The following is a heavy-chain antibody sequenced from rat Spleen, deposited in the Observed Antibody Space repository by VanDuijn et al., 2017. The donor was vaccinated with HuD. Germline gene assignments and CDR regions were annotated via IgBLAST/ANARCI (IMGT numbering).Heavy chain of an antibody. V-gene: IGHV5-22*01. Sequence: EVQLVESGGGLVQPGRSLKLSCAASGFSFSNFYMAWVRQAPRKGLEWVASISYDGGSTYYRDSVRGRFTISRDPAQNTLYLQMNRRRSEDTATYYCARLYWVGYFDFWGPGTMVTVSS. CDR1: GFSFSNFY. CDR2: ISYDGGST. J-gene: IGHJ1*01. CDR3: ARLYWVGYFDF. D-gene: IGHD4-2*01.